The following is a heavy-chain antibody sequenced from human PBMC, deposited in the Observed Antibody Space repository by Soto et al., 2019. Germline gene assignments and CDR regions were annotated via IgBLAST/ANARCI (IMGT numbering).Heavy chain of an antibody. D-gene: IGHD3-16*01. CDR3: ARSARGDDFDY. V-gene: IGHV4-4*02. CDR1: SGSITSSDW. CDR2: IYHSGNI. Sequence: QVQLQESGPGLVKPSGTLSLTCSVSSGSITSSDWWSWVRQSPGKGLEWIGEIYHSGNINYNPSLKSRITISVDKSKNQFSLKLSSVTAADTVVYYCARSARGDDFDYWGQGTLVTVSS. J-gene: IGHJ4*02.